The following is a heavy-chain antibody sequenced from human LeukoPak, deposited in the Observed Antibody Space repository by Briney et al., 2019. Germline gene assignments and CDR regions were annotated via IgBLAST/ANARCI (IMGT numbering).Heavy chain of an antibody. J-gene: IGHJ5*02. CDR2: IYHSGST. CDR1: GGSISSGGYS. CDR3: VRLHCSSASCYDWHWFDP. D-gene: IGHD2-2*01. V-gene: IGHV4-30-2*01. Sequence: SQTLSLTCAVSGGSISSGGYSWSWIRQPPGKGLEWIGYIYHSGSTYYNPSLKSRVTISVDRSKNQFSLKLSSVTAADTAVYDCVRLHCSSASCYDWHWFDPWGQVTLVTVSS.